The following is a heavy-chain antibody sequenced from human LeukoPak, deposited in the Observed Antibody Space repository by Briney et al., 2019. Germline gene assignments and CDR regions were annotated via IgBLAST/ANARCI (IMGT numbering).Heavy chain of an antibody. Sequence: SETLSLTCAVYGGSFSGYYWSWIRQPPGKGLEWIGEINHSGSTNYNPSLKSRVTISVDTSKNQFSLKLSSVTAADTAVYYCARTGYSSVSYWGPGTLVTVSS. D-gene: IGHD6-19*01. J-gene: IGHJ4*02. CDR2: INHSGST. CDR1: GGSFSGYY. V-gene: IGHV4-34*01. CDR3: ARTGYSSVSY.